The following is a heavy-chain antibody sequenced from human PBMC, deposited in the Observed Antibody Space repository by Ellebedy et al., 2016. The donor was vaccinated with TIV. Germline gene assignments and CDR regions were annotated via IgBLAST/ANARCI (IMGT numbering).Heavy chain of an antibody. Sequence: SETLSPTXLVSGGSMGTGDYYWSWVRRAPGKGLEWIGYIYNSWATNYTPSLRSRLSLSMDTSKNVFSLTLNSTTASDTAVYYCARESLSRRGYWFFELWGRGTLIIVSS. CDR3: ARESLSRRGYWFFEL. J-gene: IGHJ2*01. CDR2: IYNSWAT. V-gene: IGHV4-30-4*01. CDR1: GGSMGTGDYY. D-gene: IGHD3-10*01.